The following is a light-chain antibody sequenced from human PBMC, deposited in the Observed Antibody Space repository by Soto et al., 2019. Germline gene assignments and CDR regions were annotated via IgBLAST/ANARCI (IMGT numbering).Light chain of an antibody. CDR1: SGHSSYA. Sequence: QPVLTQSPSASASLGASVKLTCTLSSGHSSYAIAWHQQQPEKGPRYLMKLDSDGSHTKGYAIPDRFSGSSSGAERYLTITNLQSEDEADYYCQTWGTGIHVVFGGGTKLTVL. CDR3: QTWGTGIHVV. CDR2: LDSDGSH. V-gene: IGLV4-69*01. J-gene: IGLJ2*01.